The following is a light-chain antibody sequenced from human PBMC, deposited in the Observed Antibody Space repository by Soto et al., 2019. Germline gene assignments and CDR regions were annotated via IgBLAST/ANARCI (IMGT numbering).Light chain of an antibody. Sequence: EIVMTQSPDTLSVSPGERATLSCRASQSVSSSYLAWYQQKPGQAPRLLISGASTGATGIPARFSGSGSGTDFTLTISRLEPEDFAVYYCQLYGTSPKTLGQGTKVDIK. CDR2: GAS. CDR3: QLYGTSPKT. V-gene: IGKV3-20*01. CDR1: QSVSSSY. J-gene: IGKJ1*01.